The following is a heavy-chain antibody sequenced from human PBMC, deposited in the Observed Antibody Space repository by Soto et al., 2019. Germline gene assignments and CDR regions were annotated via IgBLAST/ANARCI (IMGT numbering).Heavy chain of an antibody. D-gene: IGHD4-17*01. CDR1: GFTFSSYG. CDR2: ISYDGSHD. Sequence: QVQLVESGGGVVQPGRSLRLSCVASGFTFSSYGMHWVRQAPGDGLEWVAVISYDGSHDYYADSVKGRFAISRDNSKNTLYLQMNSPIAEDSALYYCARRHYYCEYRVDYWGQATLVTVSS. V-gene: IGHV3-30*03. J-gene: IGHJ4*02. CDR3: ARRHYYCEYRVDY.